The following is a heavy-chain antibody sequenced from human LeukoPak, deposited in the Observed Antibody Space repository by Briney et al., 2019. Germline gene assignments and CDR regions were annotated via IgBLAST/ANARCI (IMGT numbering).Heavy chain of an antibody. Sequence: GGSLRLSCAASGFTFSSYWMHWVRQAPGKGLVWVSRINTDGSSTSYADSVKGRFTISRDNAKNTLYLQMNSLRAEDTAVYYCARNSYDFWSGHYYYMDVWGKGTTVTVSS. D-gene: IGHD3-3*01. V-gene: IGHV3-74*01. CDR3: ARNSYDFWSGHYYYMDV. CDR1: GFTFSSYW. CDR2: INTDGSST. J-gene: IGHJ6*03.